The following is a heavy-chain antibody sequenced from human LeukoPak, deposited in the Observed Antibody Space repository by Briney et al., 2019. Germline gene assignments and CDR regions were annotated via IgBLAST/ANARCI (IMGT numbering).Heavy chain of an antibody. CDR3: ASGITGTNNWFDP. CDR1: GFTVSSNY. Sequence: GGSLRLSCAASGFTVSSNYMTWVRQAPGKGLEWVSVIYSGGSTYYADSVKGRFTISRDNSKNTLYLQMNSLRAEDTAVYYCASGITGTNNWFDPWGQGTLGTVSS. V-gene: IGHV3-66*02. D-gene: IGHD1-20*01. J-gene: IGHJ5*02. CDR2: IYSGGST.